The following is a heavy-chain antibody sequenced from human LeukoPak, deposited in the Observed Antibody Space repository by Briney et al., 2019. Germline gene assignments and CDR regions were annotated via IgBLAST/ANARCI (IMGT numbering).Heavy chain of an antibody. J-gene: IGHJ5*02. V-gene: IGHV3-11*01. CDR3: ARARISGGVVYWFDP. Sequence: GGSLRLSCAASGFTFSDYYMSWIRQAPGKGLEWVSYISSSGSTIYYADSVKGRFTISRDNAKNSLYLQMNSLRAEDTAVYYCARARISGGVVYWFDPWGQGTLVTVSS. CDR2: ISSSGSTI. CDR1: GFTFSDYY. D-gene: IGHD6-19*01.